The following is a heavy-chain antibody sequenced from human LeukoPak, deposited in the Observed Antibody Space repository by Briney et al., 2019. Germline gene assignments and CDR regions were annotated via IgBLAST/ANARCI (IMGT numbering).Heavy chain of an antibody. V-gene: IGHV1-2*02. J-gene: IGHJ5*02. CDR2: INPNSGGT. Sequence: ASVKVSCKASGYTFTGYYMHWVRQAPGQGLQWMGWINPNSGGTNYAQTFQGRVTMTRDTSISTAYMELSRLRSDDTAVYYCAREGGYGSGSSPWFDPWGQGTLVTVSS. D-gene: IGHD3-10*01. CDR1: GYTFTGYY. CDR3: AREGGYGSGSSPWFDP.